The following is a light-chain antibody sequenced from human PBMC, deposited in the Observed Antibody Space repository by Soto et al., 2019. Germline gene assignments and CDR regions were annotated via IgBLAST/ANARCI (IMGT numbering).Light chain of an antibody. CDR1: QSVSSSD. Sequence: EIVLTQSPGTLSLSPGERATLSCRDSQSVSSSDLAWYQQKPGQAPRLLIYGASSRATGIPDRFSGSGSGTDFTLTISGLEPEDSAAYYCQRHGATFGQGTKVEIK. CDR2: GAS. J-gene: IGKJ1*01. CDR3: QRHGAT. V-gene: IGKV3-20*01.